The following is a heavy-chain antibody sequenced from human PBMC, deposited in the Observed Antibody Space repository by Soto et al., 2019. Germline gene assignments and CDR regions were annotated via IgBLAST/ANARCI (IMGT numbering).Heavy chain of an antibody. D-gene: IGHD3-22*01. J-gene: IGHJ4*02. Sequence: QVQLVQSGAEVKKPGASVKVSCKASGYTFTTYYMHWVRQAPGQGLEWMGLINPSDGSTTYAQKFQGRVTMTEDTSTDTAYMELSSLRSEDTAVYYCMFSDSSGYYYSSYFDYWGQGTLVTVSS. CDR3: MFSDSSGYYYSSYFDY. CDR2: INPSDGST. V-gene: IGHV1-46*01. CDR1: GYTFTTYY.